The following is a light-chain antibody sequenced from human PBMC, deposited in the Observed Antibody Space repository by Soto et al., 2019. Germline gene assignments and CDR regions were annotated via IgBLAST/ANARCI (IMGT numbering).Light chain of an antibody. CDR2: EVT. Sequence: QSALTQPASVSGSPGQSITISCTGASSDVGPYDFVSWYQQHPGKAPKLLIYEVTYRPSGVSSRFSGSKSGNTASLTISGLQAEDEADYYCNSYTRFSTYVFGTGTKGTVL. J-gene: IGLJ1*01. CDR3: NSYTRFSTYV. V-gene: IGLV2-14*01. CDR1: SSDVGPYDF.